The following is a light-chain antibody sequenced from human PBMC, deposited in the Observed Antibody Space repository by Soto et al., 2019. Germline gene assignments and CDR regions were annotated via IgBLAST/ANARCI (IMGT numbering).Light chain of an antibody. CDR1: TSDVGAYNY. V-gene: IGLV2-14*01. CDR3: SSYTTSASLL. Sequence: QSALTQPASVSGSPGQSIAISCTGTTSDVGAYNYVSWYQRHPGKAPKLMIYEVSTRPSGVSNRFSGSKSGNMASLTISGLQAEDEADYYCSSYTTSASLLFGGGTKVTVL. J-gene: IGLJ2*01. CDR2: EVS.